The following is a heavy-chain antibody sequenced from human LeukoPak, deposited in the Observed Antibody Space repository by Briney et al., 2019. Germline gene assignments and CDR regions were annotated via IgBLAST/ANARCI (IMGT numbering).Heavy chain of an antibody. V-gene: IGHV1-2*02. D-gene: IGHD3-16*01. Sequence: ASVKVSCKASGYTFTDYLIHWVRQAPGQGLEYMGWINPKSGGTEYAQKFLGRVTMTRDTSTSTASMELSRLRSDDTAVYLCARGVGGVREGFDIWGQGTMVTVSS. CDR2: INPKSGGT. CDR3: ARGVGGVREGFDI. J-gene: IGHJ3*02. CDR1: GYTFTDYL.